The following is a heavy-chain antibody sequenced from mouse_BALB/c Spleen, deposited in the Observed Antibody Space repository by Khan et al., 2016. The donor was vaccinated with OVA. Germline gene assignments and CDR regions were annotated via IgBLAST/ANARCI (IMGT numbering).Heavy chain of an antibody. Sequence: EVKLLESGPGLVKPSQSLSLTCTVTGYSITSEFAWNWIRQFPGNKLEWMGYISYSGNTRYNPSLKSLISITRDTSRNQFFLQLNSVTTEDTATYYGARKDYYDYDPFPYWGQGTLVTVFA. V-gene: IGHV3-2*02. CDR1: GYSITSEFA. CDR3: ARKDYYDYDPFPY. J-gene: IGHJ3*01. CDR2: ISYSGNT. D-gene: IGHD2-4*01.